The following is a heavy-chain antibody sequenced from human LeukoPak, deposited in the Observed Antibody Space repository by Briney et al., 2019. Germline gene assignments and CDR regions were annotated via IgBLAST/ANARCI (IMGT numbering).Heavy chain of an antibody. CDR1: GYTFTSYD. CDR3: ARAYPTLGYCSSTSCLNYYYYGMDV. CDR2: MNPNSGNT. Sequence: ASVKVSCKASGYTFTSYDINWVRQATGQGLEWMGWMNPNSGNTGYAQKFQGRVTMTRNTSISTAYMELSSLGSEDTAVYYCARAYPTLGYCSSTSCLNYYYYGMDVWGQGTTVTVSS. D-gene: IGHD2-2*01. J-gene: IGHJ6*02. V-gene: IGHV1-8*01.